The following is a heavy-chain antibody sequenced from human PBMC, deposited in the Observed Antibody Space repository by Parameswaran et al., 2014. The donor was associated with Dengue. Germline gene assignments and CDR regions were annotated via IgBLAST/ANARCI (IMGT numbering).Heavy chain of an antibody. CDR2: ISSSSSYI. J-gene: IGHJ4*02. V-gene: IGHV3-21*01. CDR1: GFTFSSYS. Sequence: ESLKISCAASGFTFSSYSMNWVRQAPGKGLEWVSSISSSSSYIYYADSVKGRFTISRDNAKNSLYLQMNSLRAEDTAVYYCARDTGGWGVVPAATDYWGQGTLVTVSS. D-gene: IGHD2-2*01. CDR3: ARDTGGWGVVPAATDY.